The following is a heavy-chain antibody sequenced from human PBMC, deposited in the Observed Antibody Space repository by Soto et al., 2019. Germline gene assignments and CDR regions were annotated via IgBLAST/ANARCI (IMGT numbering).Heavy chain of an antibody. CDR3: ARGLLGPGDYYYGMDV. CDR1: GFRFSNYD. CDR2: IGTAGDP. Sequence: GRSLRLSCAASGFRFSNYDMHWVRQATGKGLEWVSGIGTAGDPYYPDSVQGRFTISRENAKNSLYLHMNSLRAGDTAIYYCARGLLGPGDYYYGMDVWGQGTTVTVSS. V-gene: IGHV3-13*05. D-gene: IGHD7-27*01. J-gene: IGHJ6*02.